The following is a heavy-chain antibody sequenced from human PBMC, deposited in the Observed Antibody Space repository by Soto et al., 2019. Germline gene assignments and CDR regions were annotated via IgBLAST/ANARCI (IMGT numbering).Heavy chain of an antibody. CDR3: ARHEAGLDP. Sequence: PSETLSLTCTVSGGSISSSSSYWAWIRQPPGKGLEWIGSIYYSGSTYYNPSLKSRVTISVDTSKSQFSLEVSSVTAADTAVYYCARHEAGLDPWGQGALVTVSS. J-gene: IGHJ5*02. D-gene: IGHD3-10*01. CDR2: IYYSGST. V-gene: IGHV4-39*01. CDR1: GGSISSSSSY.